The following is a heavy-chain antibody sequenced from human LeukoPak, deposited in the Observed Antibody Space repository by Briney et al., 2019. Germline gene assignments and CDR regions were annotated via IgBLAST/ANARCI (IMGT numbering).Heavy chain of an antibody. Sequence: GGSLRLSCAVSGFTFSNSGMNWVRQAPGKGLEWVSYISSSRSTTYYADSVKGRFTISRDNAKNSLYLQMNSLRAEDTAVYYRARDGVPSANSSSWYRIDYWGQGTLVTVSS. CDR2: ISSSRSTT. J-gene: IGHJ4*02. V-gene: IGHV3-48*01. CDR3: ARDGVPSANSSSWYRIDY. D-gene: IGHD6-13*01. CDR1: GFTFSNSG.